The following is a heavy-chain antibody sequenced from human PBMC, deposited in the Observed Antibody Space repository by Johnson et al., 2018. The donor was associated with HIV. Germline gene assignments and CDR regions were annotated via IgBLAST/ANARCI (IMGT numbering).Heavy chain of an antibody. CDR2: ISSSGSTI. Sequence: EVQLVESGGGVVQPGGSLRLSYADSGFTFSRENMHWVRQAPGKGLEWVSYISSSGSTIYYAASVKGRLTISRDNAKNSLYLQMNSLRPEDTALYYFAKGRTYYYDSSGSPWDAFDIWGQGTIVTVSS. CDR1: GFTFSREN. CDR3: AKGRTYYYDSSGSPWDAFDI. V-gene: IGHV3-48*04. D-gene: IGHD3-22*01. J-gene: IGHJ3*02.